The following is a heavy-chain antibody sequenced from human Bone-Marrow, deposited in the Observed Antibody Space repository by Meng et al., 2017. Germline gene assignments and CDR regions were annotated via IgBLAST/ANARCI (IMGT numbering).Heavy chain of an antibody. CDR3: VRDGIFDF. CDR1: GLSFNIYS. J-gene: IGHJ4*02. Sequence: SGLSFNIYSMNWVRQAPGKGLEWVSSISNSGSYIYYADSVKGRFTISRDNAKNSLYLQMDSLRAEDTAVYYCVRDGIFDFWGQGTLVTVSS. V-gene: IGHV3-21*01. CDR2: ISNSGSYI. D-gene: IGHD1-26*01.